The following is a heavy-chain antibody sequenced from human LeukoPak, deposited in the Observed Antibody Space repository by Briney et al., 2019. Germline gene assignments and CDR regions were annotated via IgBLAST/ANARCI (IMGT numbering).Heavy chain of an antibody. CDR1: GGSISNYY. D-gene: IGHD1-26*01. J-gene: IGHJ4*02. CDR2: IYSTGDT. V-gene: IGHV4-4*07. CDR3: AKTSGMYYWGSHFDY. Sequence: SETLSLTCTVSGGSISNYYWSWIRQPAGKGLEWIGRIYSTGDTNYNPSLRSRVTISVDTSKNQFSLKLSSVTAADTAIYYCAKTSGMYYWGSHFDYWGRGTLVTVSS.